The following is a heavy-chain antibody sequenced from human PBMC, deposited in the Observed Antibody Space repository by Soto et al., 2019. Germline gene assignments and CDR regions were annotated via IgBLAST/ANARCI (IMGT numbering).Heavy chain of an antibody. D-gene: IGHD3-16*01. CDR1: GFTFSSYW. J-gene: IGHJ4*02. CDR3: AREGNYDYIPFDY. V-gene: IGHV3-7*01. Sequence: GGSLRLSCAASGFTFSSYWMSWVRQAPGKGLEWVANIKQDGSEKYYVDSVKGRFTISRDNAKNSLYLQMNSLRAEDTAVYYCAREGNYDYIPFDYWGQGTLVTVSS. CDR2: IKQDGSEK.